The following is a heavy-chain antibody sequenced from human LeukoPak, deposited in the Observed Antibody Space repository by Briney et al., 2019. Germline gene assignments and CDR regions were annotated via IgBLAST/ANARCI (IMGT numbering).Heavy chain of an antibody. CDR3: ASLGYTSSWYYFDY. J-gene: IGHJ4*02. D-gene: IGHD6-13*01. Sequence: SGTLSLTCAVSGGSISSSNWWSWVRQPPGKGLEWIGEIYHSGSTIYNPSLKSRVTISVDKSKNQFSLKLTSVTAADTAVYYCASLGYTSSWYYFDYWGQGTLVTVSS. CDR2: IYHSGST. CDR1: GGSISSSNW. V-gene: IGHV4-4*02.